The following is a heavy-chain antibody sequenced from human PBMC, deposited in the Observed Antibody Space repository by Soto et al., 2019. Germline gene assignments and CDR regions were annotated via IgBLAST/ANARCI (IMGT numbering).Heavy chain of an antibody. CDR2: SSNRDRST. J-gene: IGHJ6*02. CDR1: VFIFSDYY. CDR3: ARAWKIEKFGVISMSKGLDV. V-gene: IGHV3-11*01. D-gene: IGHD3-3*01. Sequence: QVQLVESGGGLVKPGGSLRLSCAASVFIFSDYYMTWISQAPGKGLEWLSCSSNRDRSTYYADSVKDRFVVSKDNAKNLVYLQMNSLRAEDTAVYFCARAWKIEKFGVISMSKGLDVWGQGTTVTVSS.